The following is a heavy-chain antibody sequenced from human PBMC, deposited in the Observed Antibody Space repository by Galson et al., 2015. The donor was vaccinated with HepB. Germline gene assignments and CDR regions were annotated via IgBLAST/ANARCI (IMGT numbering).Heavy chain of an antibody. Sequence: SLRLSCAASGFTFDDYGMSWVRQAPGKGLEWVSGINWDGGSTGYADSVKGRFTISRDNAKNSLYLQMNSLRAEDTALYHCARVHTASPITYDYWGQGTLVTVSS. D-gene: IGHD2-21*02. V-gene: IGHV3-20*01. CDR1: GFTFDDYG. J-gene: IGHJ4*02. CDR3: ARVHTASPITYDY. CDR2: INWDGGST.